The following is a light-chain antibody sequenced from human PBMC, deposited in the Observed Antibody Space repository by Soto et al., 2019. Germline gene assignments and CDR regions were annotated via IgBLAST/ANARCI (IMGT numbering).Light chain of an antibody. Sequence: EIVMTQSPATLSVSPGERATLSCRASQSVSSNLAWYQQKPGQAPRLLIYGASTRATGIPARFSGSVSGTEFTLTISSLQSEDFAVYYCQQYNNWLITFGQGKRLQIK. CDR1: QSVSSN. CDR3: QQYNNWLIT. V-gene: IGKV3-15*01. CDR2: GAS. J-gene: IGKJ5*01.